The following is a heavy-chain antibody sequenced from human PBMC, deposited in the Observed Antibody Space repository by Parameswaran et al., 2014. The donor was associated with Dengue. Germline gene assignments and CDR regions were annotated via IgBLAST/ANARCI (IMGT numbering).Heavy chain of an antibody. V-gene: IGHV4-39*01. J-gene: IGHJ4*02. CDR2: IFYDGNI. Sequence: VRQAPGKGLQWIGTIFYDGNIYYNPSLKSRVTISGDTSKNQFSLRLTSVTAADAAVYYCARLPKLWLEFDDWGQGTRVTVSS. CDR3: ARLPKLWLEFDD. D-gene: IGHD3-16*01.